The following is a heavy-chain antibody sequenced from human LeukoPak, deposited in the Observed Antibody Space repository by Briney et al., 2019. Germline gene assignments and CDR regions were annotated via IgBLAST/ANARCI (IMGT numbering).Heavy chain of an antibody. J-gene: IGHJ4*02. CDR3: AKVDGYDYGSADY. D-gene: IGHD5-12*01. CDR1: GFTFHSYW. CDR2: IKTDGSER. Sequence: GGSLRLSCAASGFTFHSYWMTWVRQAPGKGLEWVAHIKTDGSERYYADSVKGRFTISRDNAKNSLYLQMNSLRAEDTALYYCAKVDGYDYGSADYWGQGTLVTVSS. V-gene: IGHV3-7*03.